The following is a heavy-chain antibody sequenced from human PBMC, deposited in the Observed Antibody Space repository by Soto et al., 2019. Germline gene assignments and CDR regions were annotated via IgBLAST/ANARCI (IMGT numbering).Heavy chain of an antibody. CDR2: INHSGST. CDR1: GGSFSGYY. V-gene: IGHV4-34*01. Sequence: SETLSLTCAVYGGSFSGYYWSWIRQPPGKGLEWIGEINHSGSTNYNPSLKSRVTISVDTSKNQFSLKLSSVTAADTAIYYCATHCSTTSCLQYWGQGTLVTV. CDR3: ATHCSTTSCLQY. J-gene: IGHJ4*02. D-gene: IGHD2-2*01.